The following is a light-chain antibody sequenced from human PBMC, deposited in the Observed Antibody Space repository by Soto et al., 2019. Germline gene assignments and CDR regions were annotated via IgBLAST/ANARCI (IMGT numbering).Light chain of an antibody. CDR1: SSDVGGYNY. CDR3: SSYAGSLRV. Sequence: QSVLTQPPSASGSPGQSVTISCTGTSSDVGGYNYVSWYQQHPGTAPKLMIYEVSKQPSGVPDRSSGTKTGNTASLTVSGLQAEDEADDCCSSYAGSLRVLGGGTKLTVL. V-gene: IGLV2-8*01. J-gene: IGLJ2*01. CDR2: EVS.